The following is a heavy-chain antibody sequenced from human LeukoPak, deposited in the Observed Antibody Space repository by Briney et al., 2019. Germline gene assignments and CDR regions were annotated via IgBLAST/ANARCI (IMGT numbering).Heavy chain of an antibody. Sequence: GGSLRLSCAASGFIVSGTYMTWVRQAPGKGLVWVSRIKSDGSTTNYADSVKGRFTISRDNAKNTLYLQMNSLRAEDTAVYYCARELAVGGTWFDPWGQGTLVTVSS. CDR1: GFIVSGTY. D-gene: IGHD6-19*01. V-gene: IGHV3-74*01. J-gene: IGHJ5*02. CDR3: ARELAVGGTWFDP. CDR2: IKSDGSTT.